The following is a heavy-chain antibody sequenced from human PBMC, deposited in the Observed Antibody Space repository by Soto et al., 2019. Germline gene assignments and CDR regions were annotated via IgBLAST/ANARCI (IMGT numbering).Heavy chain of an antibody. D-gene: IGHD3-3*01. CDR2: IGSSGPT. CDR1: GFTFDTYA. J-gene: IGHJ4*02. Sequence: PGGSLRLYCVASGFTFDTYALNWVRQAPGKGLEWVSAIGSSGPTYYADSVKGRFTISRDTPKKTLYLQMNSLRVEDTAKYYCAKGFRSLEWYSLAPFDYWGQGALVTVSS. CDR3: AKGFRSLEWYSLAPFDY. V-gene: IGHV3-23*01.